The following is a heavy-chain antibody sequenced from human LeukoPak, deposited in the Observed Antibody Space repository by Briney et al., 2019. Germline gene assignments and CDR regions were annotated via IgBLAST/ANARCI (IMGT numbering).Heavy chain of an antibody. D-gene: IGHD3-10*01. CDR3: ARDTAWLGDGNGMGV. Sequence: ASVTVSCKASGYTFTTYGISWVRQAPGQGLEWMGWISGYNGNTNYAQNLQGRVTMTTDTSTSTAYMELRSLRSDDTAVYYCARDTAWLGDGNGMGVWGQGTTVTVSS. CDR1: GYTFTTYG. CDR2: ISGYNGNT. V-gene: IGHV1-18*01. J-gene: IGHJ6*02.